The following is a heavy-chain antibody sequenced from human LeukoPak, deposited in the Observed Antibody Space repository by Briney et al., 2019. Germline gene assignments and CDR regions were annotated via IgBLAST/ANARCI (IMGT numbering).Heavy chain of an antibody. D-gene: IGHD6-19*01. J-gene: IGHJ5*02. Sequence: ASVTVSCTASGYTFTSYGISWVRQAPGQRLEWMGWISAYNGNTNYAQKLQGRVTMTTDTSTSTAYMELRSLRSDDTAVYYCARDLAVAGTGLGNWFDPWGQGTLVTVSS. V-gene: IGHV1-18*01. CDR3: ARDLAVAGTGLGNWFDP. CDR1: GYTFTSYG. CDR2: ISAYNGNT.